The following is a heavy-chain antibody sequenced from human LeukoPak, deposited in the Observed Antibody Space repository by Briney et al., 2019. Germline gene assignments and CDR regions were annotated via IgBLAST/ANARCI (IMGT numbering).Heavy chain of an antibody. J-gene: IGHJ2*01. D-gene: IGHD3-22*01. CDR2: IYYSGST. Sequence: SETLSLTCTVSGGSISSYYWSWIRQPPGKGLEWIGYIYYSGSTNYNPSLKSRVTISVDTSKNQFSLKLSSVIAADTAVYYCAREGYYDSSGYYADWYFDLWGRGTLVTVSS. CDR3: AREGYYDSSGYYADWYFDL. CDR1: GGSISSYY. V-gene: IGHV4-59*01.